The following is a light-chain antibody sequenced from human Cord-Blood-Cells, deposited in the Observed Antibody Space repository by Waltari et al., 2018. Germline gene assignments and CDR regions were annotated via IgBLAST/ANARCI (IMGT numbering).Light chain of an antibody. CDR1: SSDVGGYTY. Sequence: QSALTQPRSVSGSPGQSVTISCTGTSSDVGGYTYVSWYQQHPGKAPKLMIYYVSKRPSGVPDRFSGSKSGNTASLTISGLQAEDEADYYCCSYAGSYNVVFGGGTKLTVL. CDR3: CSYAGSYNVV. V-gene: IGLV2-11*01. CDR2: YVS. J-gene: IGLJ2*01.